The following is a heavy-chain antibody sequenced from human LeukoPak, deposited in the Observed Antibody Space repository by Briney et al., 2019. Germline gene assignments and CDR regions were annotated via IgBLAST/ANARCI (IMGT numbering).Heavy chain of an antibody. CDR2: IYHTGST. J-gene: IGHJ4*02. D-gene: IGHD7-27*01. Sequence: SETLSLTCTISDDSISNNRYFWAWIRQPPGKGLEWIGYIYHTGSTSYSPSLKSRVTISADTSQNQFSLKLSSVTAADTAVYYCASRKLGNDYWGQGTLVTVSS. CDR1: DDSISNNRYF. CDR3: ASRKLGNDY. V-gene: IGHV4-61*05.